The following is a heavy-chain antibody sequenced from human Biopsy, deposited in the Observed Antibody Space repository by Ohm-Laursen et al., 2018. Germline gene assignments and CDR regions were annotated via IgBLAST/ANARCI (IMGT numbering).Heavy chain of an antibody. J-gene: IGHJ5*02. CDR2: VTGSGRSA. Sequence: LSLTCAATGFTFSGYAMSWVRQGPEKGLEWVSVVTGSGRSAYYTDSVKGRFSISRDNSRNTLYLQMNSLRVEDTAVYYCAKGRSGGTGHGNWFDPWGQGTLVIVSS. V-gene: IGHV3-23*01. CDR3: AKGRSGGTGHGNWFDP. CDR1: GFTFSGYA. D-gene: IGHD3-10*01.